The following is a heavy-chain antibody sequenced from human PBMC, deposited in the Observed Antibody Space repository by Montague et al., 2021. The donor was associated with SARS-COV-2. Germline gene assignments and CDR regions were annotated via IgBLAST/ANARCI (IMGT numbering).Heavy chain of an antibody. CDR1: GGSFSRYF. J-gene: IGHJ4*02. Sequence: SETLSLTCAVSGGSFSRYFWSWIRQPPGRGPELIGHISSTGSTRYNPSLNSRVTISLDTSKNRLSLELTSVTAADTSIYFCAGASNEYYFDYWGQGTPVSVSS. CDR3: AGASNEYYFDY. D-gene: IGHD6-6*01. CDR2: ISSTGST. V-gene: IGHV4-34*01.